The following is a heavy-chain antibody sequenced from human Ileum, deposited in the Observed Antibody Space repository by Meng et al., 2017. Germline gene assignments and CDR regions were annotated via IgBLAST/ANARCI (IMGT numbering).Heavy chain of an antibody. CDR2: ISSIDTL. D-gene: IGHD3-16*01. V-gene: IGHV3-23*01. Sequence: GGSLRLSCAASGFDISDYAMSWVRQSPGKGLEWVSSISSIDTLNYADSVKGRFTVSKDKSKNTLYLQMNSLRVEDTAVYYCAKRGAANPYYFYTFGVWGQGTTVTVSS. CDR3: AKRGAANPYYFYTFGV. J-gene: IGHJ6*02. CDR1: GFDISDYA.